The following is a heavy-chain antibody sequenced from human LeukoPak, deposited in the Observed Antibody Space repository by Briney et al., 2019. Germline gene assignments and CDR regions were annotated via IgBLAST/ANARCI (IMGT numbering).Heavy chain of an antibody. D-gene: IGHD2-21*01. Sequence: GGSLRLSCTGSGFTFSNYWMSWVRQAPGKGLEWVANKKHDGSEKYYVDSVKGRFTISRDNAKNSLYLQMNSLRVEDTSVYYCVQGWRDSWGQRTLVIVSS. CDR3: VQGWRDS. V-gene: IGHV3-7*01. J-gene: IGHJ5*02. CDR2: KKHDGSEK. CDR1: GFTFSNYW.